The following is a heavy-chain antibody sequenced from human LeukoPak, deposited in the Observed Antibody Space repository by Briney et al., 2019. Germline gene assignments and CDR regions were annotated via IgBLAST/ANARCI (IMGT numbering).Heavy chain of an antibody. J-gene: IGHJ4*02. CDR2: IKTKTDDGAT. Sequence: GGSLRLSCAASGFTFSNARMNWVRQAPGKGLEWVGRIKTKTDDGATDYSAPVKARFTISGDDSKTTLYLQMNGLKTEDTAIYYCTTYVGATAYWGQGTLVTVSS. CDR3: TTYVGATAY. CDR1: GFTFSNAR. V-gene: IGHV3-15*01. D-gene: IGHD1-26*01.